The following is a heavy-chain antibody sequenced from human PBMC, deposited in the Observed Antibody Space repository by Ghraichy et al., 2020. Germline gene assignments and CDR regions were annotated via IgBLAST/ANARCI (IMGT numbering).Heavy chain of an antibody. CDR1: GFTFSTYS. CDR2: FSPGSGSI. D-gene: IGHD3-3*01. CDR3: ARGYDYWSTGLDV. J-gene: IGHJ6*02. V-gene: IGHV3-21*01. Sequence: GSLRLSCAASGFTFSTYSMNWVRQAPGKGLEWVSYFSPGSGSIYYTDSVKDRFTISRDNARNSLYLQMNSLRAEDTAVYYCARGYDYWSTGLDVWGQGTTVTVSS.